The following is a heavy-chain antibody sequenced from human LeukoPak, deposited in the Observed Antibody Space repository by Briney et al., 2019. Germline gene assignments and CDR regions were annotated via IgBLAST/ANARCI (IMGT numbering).Heavy chain of an antibody. J-gene: IGHJ4*02. Sequence: ASVKVSCKASGYTFTNNYLHWVRRAPGQGLEWMGMIYPRDGSTSYAQNFQGRVTVTRDTSTTTVHMELRGLRSEDTAVYYCARDQEGFDYWGQGTVVTVSS. CDR1: GYTFTNNY. CDR2: IYPRDGST. CDR3: ARDQEGFDY. V-gene: IGHV1-46*01.